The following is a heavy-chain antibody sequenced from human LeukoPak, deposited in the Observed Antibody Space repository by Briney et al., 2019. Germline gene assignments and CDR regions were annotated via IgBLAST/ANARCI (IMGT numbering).Heavy chain of an antibody. CDR3: ARHESHYYDSSGWFDP. CDR2: IKQDGREK. CDR1: GFTFSNYW. D-gene: IGHD3-22*01. Sequence: GESLKISCAASGFTFSNYWMTWVRQAPGKGLEWVANIKQDGREKYSMDSVKGRFTISRDNAKSSLYLQINSLRVEDTAVYYCARHESHYYDSSGWFDPWGQGTLVTVSS. J-gene: IGHJ5*02. V-gene: IGHV3-7*01.